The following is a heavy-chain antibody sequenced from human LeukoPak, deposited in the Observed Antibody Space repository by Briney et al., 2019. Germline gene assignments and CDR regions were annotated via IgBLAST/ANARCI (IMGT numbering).Heavy chain of an antibody. CDR2: ISSGGSYI. Sequence: PGGSLRLSCAASGFAFSGDNMNWVRQAPGKGLEWVSFISSGGSYINYADSVKGRFTISRDKAKNSRYLQMNSLRAEDTPIYFRAEDRATDIRANDIWGQGTMVTVSS. J-gene: IGHJ3*02. D-gene: IGHD1-1*01. V-gene: IGHV3-21*01. CDR3: AEDRATDIRANDI. CDR1: GFAFSGDN.